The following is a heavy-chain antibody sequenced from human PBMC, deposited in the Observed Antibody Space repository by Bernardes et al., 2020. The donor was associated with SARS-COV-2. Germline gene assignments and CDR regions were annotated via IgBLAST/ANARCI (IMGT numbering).Heavy chain of an antibody. CDR1: GFTFTDYY. V-gene: IGHV1-2*02. J-gene: IGHJ3*02. CDR2: INPSGSGT. CDR3: ASVTWSQYDDFDI. D-gene: IGHD1-26*01. Sequence: ASVKVSCKASGFTFTDYYLHWVRQAPGQGLEWMGWINPSGSGTNYAQKFQGRVTMTRDTSISTAYMELSRLNSDDTAVYYCASVTWSQYDDFDIWGQGTPVTVSS.